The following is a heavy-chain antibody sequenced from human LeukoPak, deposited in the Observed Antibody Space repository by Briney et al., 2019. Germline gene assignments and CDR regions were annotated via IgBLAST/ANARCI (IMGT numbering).Heavy chain of an antibody. J-gene: IGHJ4*02. D-gene: IGHD2-2*01. CDR2: INAGNGNT. CDR1: GYTFTSYA. V-gene: IGHV1-3*01. CDR3: ARVLILRLPPQPLDY. Sequence: ASVKVSCKASGYTFTSYAMHWVRQARGQRLEGMGWINAGNGNTKYSQKFQGRVTITRDTSASTAYMELSSLRSEDTAVYYCARVLILRLPPQPLDYWGQGTLVTVSS.